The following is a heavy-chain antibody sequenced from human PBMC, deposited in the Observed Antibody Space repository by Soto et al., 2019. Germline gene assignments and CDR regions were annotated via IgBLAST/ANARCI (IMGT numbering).Heavy chain of an antibody. V-gene: IGHV1-8*01. Sequence: ASVKVSCKASGYTFTSYDINWVRQATGQGLEWMGWMNPNSGNTGYAQKFQGRVTMTRNTSISTAYMELSSLRSEDTAVYYCARDVVPAAIVGIYYYYGMDVWGQGTTVTVPS. J-gene: IGHJ6*02. CDR1: GYTFTSYD. CDR2: MNPNSGNT. D-gene: IGHD2-2*01. CDR3: ARDVVPAAIVGIYYYYGMDV.